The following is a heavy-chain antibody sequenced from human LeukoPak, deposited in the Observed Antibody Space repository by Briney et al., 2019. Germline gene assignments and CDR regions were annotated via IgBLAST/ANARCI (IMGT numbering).Heavy chain of an antibody. CDR1: GFTFGDYA. CDR2: IRSKAYGGTT. Sequence: PGGSLRLSCTASGFTFGDYAMSWVRQAPGKGLEWVGFIRSKAYGGTTEYAASVKGRFTISRDDSKSIAYLQMNSLKTEDTAVYYCTRVQPSYCSGGSCYRDYWGQGTLVTVSS. CDR3: TRVQPSYCSGGSCYRDY. D-gene: IGHD2-15*01. V-gene: IGHV3-49*04. J-gene: IGHJ4*02.